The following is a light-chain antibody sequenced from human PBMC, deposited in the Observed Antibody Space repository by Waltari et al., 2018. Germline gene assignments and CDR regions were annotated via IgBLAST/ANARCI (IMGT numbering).Light chain of an antibody. CDR1: QDITKS. CDR2: DVS. V-gene: IGKV1-33*01. Sequence: DIQMTQSPSSLSASVGDRVSITCQASQDITKSLNWFQQKPGEAPKVLIYDVSSLRTGVPSRFSGSGSGTHFTFTITSLQLEDIGTYFCQQYARVPLSFGGGTKVEIK. CDR3: QQYARVPLS. J-gene: IGKJ4*01.